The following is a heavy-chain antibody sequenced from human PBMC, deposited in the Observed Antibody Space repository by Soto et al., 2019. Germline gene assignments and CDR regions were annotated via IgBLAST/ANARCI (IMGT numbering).Heavy chain of an antibody. CDR1: GFTFSTYG. D-gene: IGHD6-13*01. CDR2: ISNGGSDQ. Sequence: QVQLVESGGGVVQPGRSLRLSCAASGFTFSTYGMHWVRQAPGKGLEWVAVISNGGSDQYYGDSVKGRFTVSRDNSKNTMSLQMNSLRPEDTAVYYCAKRFGASWSIDSWGQGTLVTVSS. J-gene: IGHJ5*01. CDR3: AKRFGASWSIDS. V-gene: IGHV3-30*18.